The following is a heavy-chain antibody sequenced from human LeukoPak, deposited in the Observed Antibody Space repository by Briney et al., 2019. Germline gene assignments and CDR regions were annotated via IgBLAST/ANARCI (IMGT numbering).Heavy chain of an antibody. V-gene: IGHV1-2*02. CDR2: INPNSGGT. J-gene: IGHJ6*03. CDR1: GYTFTGYY. CDR3: ARGAPNYSGWGSYKRYHYNYYMGV. D-gene: IGHD3-10*01. Sequence: ASVKVSCKASGYTFTGYYMHWVRQAPGQGLEWMGWINPNSGGTNYAQKLQGRVTMTTDTSTSTAYMELRSLRSDDTAVYYCARGAPNYSGWGSYKRYHYNYYMGVWGKGTPVTVSS.